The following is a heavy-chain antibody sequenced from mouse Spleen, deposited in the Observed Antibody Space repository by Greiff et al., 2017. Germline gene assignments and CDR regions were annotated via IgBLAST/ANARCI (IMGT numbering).Heavy chain of an antibody. V-gene: IGHV1-76*01. J-gene: IGHJ3*01. D-gene: IGHD2-2*01. CDR1: GYTFTDYY. Sequence: VQLQQSGAELVRPGASVKLSCKASGYTFTDYYINWVKQRPGQGLEWIARIYPGSGNTYYNEKFKGKATLTAEKSSSTAYMQLSSLTSEDSAVYFCARAYYGYDGGFAYWGQGTLVTVSA. CDR2: IYPGSGNT. CDR3: ARAYYGYDGGFAY.